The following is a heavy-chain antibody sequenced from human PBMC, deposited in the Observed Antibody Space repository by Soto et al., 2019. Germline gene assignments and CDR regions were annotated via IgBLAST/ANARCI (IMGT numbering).Heavy chain of an antibody. V-gene: IGHV3-66*01. D-gene: IGHD4-17*01. CDR1: GFTVSSNF. CDR2: IYSDGST. Sequence: GGSLRLSCAASGFTVSSNFMSWVRQAPGKGLEWASIIYSDGSTYYADSVKGRFTISRDNSKNTLYLQMNSLRADDTAVYYCASRRNPYGAYDYWGQGTLVTVSS. J-gene: IGHJ4*02. CDR3: ASRRNPYGAYDY.